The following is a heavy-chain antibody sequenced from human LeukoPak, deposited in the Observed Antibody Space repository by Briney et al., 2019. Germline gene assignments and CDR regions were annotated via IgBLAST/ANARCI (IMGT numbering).Heavy chain of an antibody. CDR1: GGSISSFY. CDR2: IYYSGST. D-gene: IGHD1-1*01. J-gene: IGHJ5*02. Sequence: SETLSLTCTVSGGSISSFYWSWIRQPPGKGLEWIGYIYYSGSTNYNPSLKSRVTITVDTSKNQFSLKLSSVTAADTAVYYCARHGTSGTNLNWFDPWGQGTLVTVSS. CDR3: ARHGTSGTNLNWFDP. V-gene: IGHV4-59*01.